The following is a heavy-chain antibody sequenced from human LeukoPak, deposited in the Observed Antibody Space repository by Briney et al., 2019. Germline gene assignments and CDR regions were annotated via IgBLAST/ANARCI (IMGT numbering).Heavy chain of an antibody. J-gene: IGHJ4*02. CDR1: GFTFSSYA. Sequence: GGSLRLSCEASGFTFSSYAMSWVRQAPGKGLEWVSAISGSGGSTYYADSVKGRFTISRDNSKNTLYLQMNSLRAEDTAVYYCAKAHCSGGSCYSYGDWGQGTLVTVSS. CDR2: ISGSGGST. CDR3: AKAHCSGGSCYSYGD. V-gene: IGHV3-23*01. D-gene: IGHD2-15*01.